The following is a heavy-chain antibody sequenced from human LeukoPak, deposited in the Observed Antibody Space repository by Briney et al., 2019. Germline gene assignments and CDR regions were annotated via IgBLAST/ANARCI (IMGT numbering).Heavy chain of an antibody. CDR1: GFSLSTSGMC. CDR3: ARVAFGGVIAALFDY. D-gene: IGHD3-16*02. V-gene: IGHV4-31*03. CDR2: IYYSGST. J-gene: IGHJ4*02. Sequence: SGPTLVNPTQTLTLTCTFSGFSLSTSGMCVSWIRQHPGKGLEWIGYIYYSGSTYYNPSLKSRVTISVDTSKNQFSLKLSSVTAADTAVYYCARVAFGGVIAALFDYWGQGTLVTVSS.